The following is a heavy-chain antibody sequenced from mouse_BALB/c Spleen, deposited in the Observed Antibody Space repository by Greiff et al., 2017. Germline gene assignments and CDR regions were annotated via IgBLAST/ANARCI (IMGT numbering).Heavy chain of an antibody. CDR2: ISSGSSTI. D-gene: IGHD4-1*01. CDR1: GFTFSSFG. CDR3: ARKANWDCFDY. J-gene: IGHJ2*01. Sequence: EVQGVESGGGLVKPGGSLKLSCAASGFTFSSFGMHWVRQAPEKGLEWVAYISSGSSTIYYADTVKGRFTISRDNPKNTLFLQMTSLRSEDTAMYYCARKANWDCFDYWGQGTTLTVSS. V-gene: IGHV5-17*02.